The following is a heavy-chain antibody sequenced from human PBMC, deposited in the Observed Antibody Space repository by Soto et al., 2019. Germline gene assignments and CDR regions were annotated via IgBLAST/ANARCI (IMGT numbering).Heavy chain of an antibody. CDR1: GFTFSSYA. Sequence: QPGGSLRLSCAASGFTFSSYAMSWVRQAPGKGLEWVSAISGSGGSTYYADSVKGRFTISRDNSKNTLYLQMNSLRAEDTAVYYCAKDRTAARRLFVLYYYYGMDVWGQGNTVTVSS. D-gene: IGHD6-6*01. CDR2: ISGSGGST. J-gene: IGHJ6*02. CDR3: AKDRTAARRLFVLYYYYGMDV. V-gene: IGHV3-23*01.